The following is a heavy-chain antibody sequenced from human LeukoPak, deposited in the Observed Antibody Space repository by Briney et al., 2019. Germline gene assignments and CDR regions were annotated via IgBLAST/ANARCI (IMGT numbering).Heavy chain of an antibody. J-gene: IGHJ6*02. Sequence: PGGSLRLSCAASGFTFSSYWMHWVRQAPGKGLVWVSRINSDGSSTSYADSVKGRFTISRDNAKNTLYLQMNSLRAEDTAVYYCAREIWFGELLWGHGMDVWGQGTTVTVSS. CDR2: INSDGSST. CDR3: AREIWFGELLWGHGMDV. V-gene: IGHV3-74*01. D-gene: IGHD3-10*01. CDR1: GFTFSSYW.